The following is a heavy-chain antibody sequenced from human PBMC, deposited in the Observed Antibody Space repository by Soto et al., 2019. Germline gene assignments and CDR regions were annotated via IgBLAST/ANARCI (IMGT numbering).Heavy chain of an antibody. J-gene: IGHJ5*02. CDR2: ISGSGHNT. D-gene: IGHD2-2*01. Sequence: GGSLRLSCAASRFTFNNYAMSWVRQAPGKGLQWVSTISGSGHNTYYADSVEGRFTISRDNSKNTLHLQMNSLRAEDTAIYYCARDSTSWYYWFDPWGQGTQVTVSS. V-gene: IGHV3-23*01. CDR1: RFTFNNYA. CDR3: ARDSTSWYYWFDP.